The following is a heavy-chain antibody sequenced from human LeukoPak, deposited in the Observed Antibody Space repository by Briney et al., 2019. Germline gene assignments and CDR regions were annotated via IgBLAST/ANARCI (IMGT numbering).Heavy chain of an antibody. D-gene: IGHD6-13*01. CDR1: GGSISSGGYY. CDR3: ARGRGYSQRYFDL. J-gene: IGHJ2*01. Sequence: SETLSLTCTVSGGSISSGGYYWSWIRQHPGKGLEWIGYIYYSGSTYYNPSLKSRVTISVDTSKNQFSLKLSSVTAADTAVYYCARGRGYSQRYFDLWGRGTLVTVSS. V-gene: IGHV4-31*03. CDR2: IYYSGST.